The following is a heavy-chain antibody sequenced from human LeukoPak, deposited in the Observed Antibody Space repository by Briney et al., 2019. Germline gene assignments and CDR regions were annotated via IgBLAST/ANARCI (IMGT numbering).Heavy chain of an antibody. Sequence: GGSVKVSCKASGYTFTGYYMHWVRQAPGQGLEWMGWINPNSGGTNYAQKFQGRVTMTRDTSISTAYMELSRLRSDDTAVYYCARLYYYVSSGYYFPFDYWGQGTLVTVSS. CDR3: ARLYYYVSSGYYFPFDY. V-gene: IGHV1-2*02. J-gene: IGHJ4*02. D-gene: IGHD3-22*01. CDR2: INPNSGGT. CDR1: GYTFTGYY.